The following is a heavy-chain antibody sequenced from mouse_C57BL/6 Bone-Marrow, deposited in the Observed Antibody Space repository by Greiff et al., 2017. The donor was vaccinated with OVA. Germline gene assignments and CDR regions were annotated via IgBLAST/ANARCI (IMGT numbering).Heavy chain of an antibody. CDR2: ISSGGSYT. Sequence: EVMLVESGGDLVKPGGSLKLSCAASGFTFSSYGMSWVRQTPDKRLEWVATISSGGSYTYYPDSVKGRFTISRDNAKNTLYLQMSSLKSEDTARYYCARGGYEDWFAYWGQGTLVTVSA. CDR1: GFTFSSYG. D-gene: IGHD3-1*01. J-gene: IGHJ3*01. CDR3: ARGGYEDWFAY. V-gene: IGHV5-6*01.